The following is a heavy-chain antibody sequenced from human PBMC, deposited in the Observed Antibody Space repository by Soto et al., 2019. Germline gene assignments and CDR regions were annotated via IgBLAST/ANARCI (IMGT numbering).Heavy chain of an antibody. J-gene: IGHJ6*01. Sequence: ASVKVSCNASGFGLINYGFTWVRQAPGQGLEWMGWISAYNGNTIYAQNLQVRLTMTRDTSTRTAYVELRSLRTDDTAVYYCSRLGVTTTVYYYTRDVWGQGTTVAASS. CDR1: GFGLINYG. CDR2: ISAYNGNT. CDR3: SRLGVTTTVYYYTRDV. V-gene: IGHV1-18*04. D-gene: IGHD4-4*01.